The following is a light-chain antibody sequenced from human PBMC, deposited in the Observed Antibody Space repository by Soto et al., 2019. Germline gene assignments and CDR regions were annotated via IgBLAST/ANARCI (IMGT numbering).Light chain of an antibody. J-gene: IGKJ1*01. V-gene: IGKV3-11*01. CDR2: LAS. CDR3: HQRQSWPRP. CDR1: QAVNTR. Sequence: EIVLTQSPATLSSFPGDRGTLSGRASQAVNTRLAWYQHKPGQAPRLLIYLASNRAAGVPARFSGSGSGTDFTLPLSHLAPAALAAYYCHQRQSWPRPFGQRTKVDI.